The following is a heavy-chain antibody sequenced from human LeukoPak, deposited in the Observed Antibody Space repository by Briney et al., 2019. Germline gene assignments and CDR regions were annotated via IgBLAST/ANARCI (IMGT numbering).Heavy chain of an antibody. J-gene: IGHJ4*02. V-gene: IGHV3-21*01. CDR1: GFTVSSYS. CDR2: ISSSSSYI. CDR3: ARGDCSSTSCQTTFDY. Sequence: GGSLRLSCAASGFTVSSYSMNWVGQAQGKGLEWVSSISSSSSYIYYADSVKGRFTISRDNAKNSLYLQMNSLRAEDTAVYYCARGDCSSTSCQTTFDYWGQGSLVTVSS. D-gene: IGHD2-2*01.